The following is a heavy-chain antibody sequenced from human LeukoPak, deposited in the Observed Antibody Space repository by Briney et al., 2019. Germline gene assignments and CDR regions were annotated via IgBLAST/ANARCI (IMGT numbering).Heavy chain of an antibody. J-gene: IGHJ3*02. CDR2: IYYSRST. CDR1: GGSISSYY. D-gene: IGHD3-22*01. CDR3: ARHPYYYDSSGSLFDI. V-gene: IGHV4-59*08. Sequence: SETLSLTCTVSGGSISSYYWSWIRQPPGKGLEWIGYIYYSRSTNYNPSLKSRVTISVDTSKNQFSLKLSSVTAADTAVYYCARHPYYYDSSGSLFDIWGQGTMVTVSS.